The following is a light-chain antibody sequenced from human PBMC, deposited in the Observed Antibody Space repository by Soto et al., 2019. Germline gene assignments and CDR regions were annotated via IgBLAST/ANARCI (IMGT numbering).Light chain of an antibody. J-gene: IGKJ5*01. Sequence: DIQMSQSPSSLSASVGDRVTIXXRAAESISRHLTWYQQKPGRAPDLLIYAASTLQNGVPSRFTGSGSGTEFTLTITGLQLEDFATYYCQQDYSTLATFGQGTHWRL. CDR3: QQDYSTLAT. CDR1: ESISRH. V-gene: IGKV1-39*01. CDR2: AAS.